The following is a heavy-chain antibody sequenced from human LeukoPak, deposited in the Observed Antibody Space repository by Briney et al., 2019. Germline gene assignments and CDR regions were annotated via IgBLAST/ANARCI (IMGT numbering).Heavy chain of an antibody. D-gene: IGHD3-9*01. J-gene: IGHJ3*02. Sequence: QPGGSLRLSCAASGFTFSSYWMHWVRHAPGKGLVWVSRINSDGSSTSYADSVKGRFTISRDNAKNTLYLQMNSLRAEDTAVYYCASFGYYDILTGYPEDAFDIWGQGTMVTVSS. V-gene: IGHV3-74*01. CDR2: INSDGSST. CDR3: ASFGYYDILTGYPEDAFDI. CDR1: GFTFSSYW.